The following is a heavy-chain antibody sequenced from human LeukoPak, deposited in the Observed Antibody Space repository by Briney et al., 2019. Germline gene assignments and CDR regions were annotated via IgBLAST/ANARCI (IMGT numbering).Heavy chain of an antibody. CDR3: ARSTYSGSSYDC. CDR1: GFTFSSYA. Sequence: GGSLRLSCAASGFTFSSYAMSWVRQAPGKGLEWVSGISGSGGSTYYADSVKGRFTISRDNAKNTLYLQMSSLRAEDTAVYYCARSTYSGSSYDCWGQGTLVTVSS. V-gene: IGHV3-23*01. CDR2: ISGSGGST. J-gene: IGHJ4*02. D-gene: IGHD1-26*01.